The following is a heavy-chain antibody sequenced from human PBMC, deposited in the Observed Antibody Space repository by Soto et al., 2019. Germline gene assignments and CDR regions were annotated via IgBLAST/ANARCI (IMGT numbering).Heavy chain of an antibody. CDR1: GGTFSSYT. Sequence: SVKVSFKASGGTFSSYTISWVRQAPGQGLEWMGRIIPILGIANYAQKFQGRVTITADKSTSTAYMELSSLRSEDTAVYYCARVTAAAGRGYWFDPWGQGTLVTVSS. D-gene: IGHD6-13*01. CDR2: IIPILGIA. V-gene: IGHV1-69*02. J-gene: IGHJ5*02. CDR3: ARVTAAAGRGYWFDP.